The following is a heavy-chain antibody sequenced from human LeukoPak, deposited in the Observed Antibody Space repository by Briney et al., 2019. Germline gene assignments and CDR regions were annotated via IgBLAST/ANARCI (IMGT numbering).Heavy chain of an antibody. CDR3: ASVWAAAGDY. CDR1: GGSISSYY. J-gene: IGHJ4*02. Sequence: SETLSLTCTVSGGSISSYYWSWIRQPPGTGLEWIGYIYYSGSTNYNPSLKSRVTISVDTSKNQFSLKLSSVTAADTAVYYCASVWAAAGDYWGQGTLVTVSS. D-gene: IGHD6-13*01. CDR2: IYYSGST. V-gene: IGHV4-59*01.